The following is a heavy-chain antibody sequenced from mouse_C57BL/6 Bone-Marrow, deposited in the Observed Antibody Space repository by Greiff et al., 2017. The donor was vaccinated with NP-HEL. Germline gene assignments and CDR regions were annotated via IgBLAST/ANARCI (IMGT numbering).Heavy chain of an antibody. CDR2: ISDGGSYT. CDR1: GFTFSSYA. V-gene: IGHV5-4*01. CDR3: ERDDGYDEDWYFDV. D-gene: IGHD2-2*01. Sequence: EVKVEESGGGLVKPGGSLKLSCAASGFTFSSYAMSWVRQTPEKRLEWVATISDGGSYTYYPDNVKGRFTISRDNAKNNLYLQMSHLKSEDTAMYYCERDDGYDEDWYFDVWGTGTTVTVSS. J-gene: IGHJ1*03.